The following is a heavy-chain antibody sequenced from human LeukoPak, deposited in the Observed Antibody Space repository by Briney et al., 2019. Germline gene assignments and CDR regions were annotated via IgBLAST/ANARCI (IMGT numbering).Heavy chain of an antibody. V-gene: IGHV4-59*08. Sequence: NPSETLSLTCTASGGSISSYYWSWIRQPPGKGLEWIAYISDIGSINYNPSLKSRVTISLETSKNQFSLKLSSVTAADTAVYYCAGHHPRNTVDFWGQGTLVTVSS. CDR3: AGHHPRNTVDF. CDR2: ISDIGSI. D-gene: IGHD2/OR15-2a*01. CDR1: GGSISSYY. J-gene: IGHJ4*02.